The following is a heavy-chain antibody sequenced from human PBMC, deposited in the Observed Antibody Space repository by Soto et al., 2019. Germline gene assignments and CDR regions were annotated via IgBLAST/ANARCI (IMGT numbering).Heavy chain of an antibody. J-gene: IGHJ4*02. D-gene: IGHD3-16*01. Sequence: KTSETLSLTCTVSGGSVSSGSYYWSWIRQPPGKGLEWIGYIYYSGTTHYNPSLKSRVTISVDTSKKQFSLHLNSVTPEDTAVYYCAREFPYYVSSDSYLDYWGQGALVTVSS. CDR1: GGSVSSGSYY. CDR3: AREFPYYVSSDSYLDY. CDR2: IYYSGTT. V-gene: IGHV4-61*01.